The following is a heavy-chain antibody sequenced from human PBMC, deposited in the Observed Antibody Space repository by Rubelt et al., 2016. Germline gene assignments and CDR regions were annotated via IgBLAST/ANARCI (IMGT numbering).Heavy chain of an antibody. Sequence: QVQLQESGPGLVKPSETLSLTCTVSGYSIGSAYYCAWIRQSPGKGLEWIVVIYHSGTTYYNHSLQSRVTISLDTAKNQFSLRLSSLTAADTAVYYCARGHWNYFDYWGQGTLVTVSS. CDR3: ARGHWNYFDY. J-gene: IGHJ4*02. CDR2: IYHSGTT. D-gene: IGHD1-1*01. CDR1: GYSIGSAYY. V-gene: IGHV4-38-2*02.